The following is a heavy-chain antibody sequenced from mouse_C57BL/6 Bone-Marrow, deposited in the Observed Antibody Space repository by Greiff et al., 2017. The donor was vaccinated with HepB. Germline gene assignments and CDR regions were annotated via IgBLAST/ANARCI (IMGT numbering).Heavy chain of an antibody. CDR3: AREGGKGLAY. J-gene: IGHJ3*01. Sequence: EVKLQESGPGLVKPSQSLSLTCSVTGYSITSGYYWNWIRQFPGNKLEWMGYISYDGSNNYNPSLKNRISITRDTSKNQFFLKLNSVTTEDTATYYCAREGGKGLAYWGQGTLVTVSA. CDR2: ISYDGSN. CDR1: GYSITSGYY. V-gene: IGHV3-6*01.